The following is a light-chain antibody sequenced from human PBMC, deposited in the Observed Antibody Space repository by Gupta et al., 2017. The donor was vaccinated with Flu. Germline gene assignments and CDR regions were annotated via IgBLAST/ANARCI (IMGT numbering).Light chain of an antibody. J-gene: IGKJ4*01. V-gene: IGKV1-12*01. CDR2: GAA. Sequence: PSAVSVSVGDTVTISCRASQDIDSWLNSQQQSPGQAPELLIYGAASLQSGVPSMFSGSGSGTDFTLSISVLHPEDFATYYCQLPDSYRLTFGTGTMVEFK. CDR3: QLPDSYRLT. CDR1: QDIDSW.